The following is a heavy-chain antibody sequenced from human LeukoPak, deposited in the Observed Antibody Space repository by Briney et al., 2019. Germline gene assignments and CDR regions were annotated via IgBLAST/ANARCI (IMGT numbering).Heavy chain of an antibody. CDR1: XGTFSXXA. Sequence: XXXGTFSXXAISWVRQAPGQGLEWMGGIIPIFGTANYAQKFQGRVTITTEESTRTAYMEMSSLRSEDTAGYYCGXXRXXGELLFWFDPWGQGTLVTVSS. CDR2: IIPIFGTA. V-gene: IGHV1-69*05. CDR3: GXXRXXGELLFWFDP. D-gene: IGHD3-10*01. J-gene: IGHJ5*02.